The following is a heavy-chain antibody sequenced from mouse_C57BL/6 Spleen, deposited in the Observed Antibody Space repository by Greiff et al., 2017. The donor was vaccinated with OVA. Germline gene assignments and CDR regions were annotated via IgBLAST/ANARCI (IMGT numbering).Heavy chain of an antibody. CDR1: GYTFTSYW. J-gene: IGHJ2*01. CDR2: IDPSDSET. D-gene: IGHD1-1*01. CDR3: ARSSAYYGRVYFDY. Sequence: VQLQQPGAELVRPGSSVKLSCKASGYTFTSYWMHWVKQRPIQGLEWIGNIDPSDSETHYNQKFKDKATLTVDKSSSTAYMQLSSLTSEDSAVYYCARSSAYYGRVYFDYWGQGTTLTVSS. V-gene: IGHV1-52*01.